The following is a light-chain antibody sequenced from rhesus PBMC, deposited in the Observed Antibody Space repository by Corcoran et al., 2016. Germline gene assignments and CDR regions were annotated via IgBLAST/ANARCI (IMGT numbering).Light chain of an antibody. CDR1: QDISIY. CDR2: DAS. V-gene: IGKV1-25*02. CDR3: QQYSSIPPT. Sequence: DIQLTQSPSSLSASVGDRVTITCRASQDISIYLAWYQQKSGKAPKLLIYDASNLQSGVPSRFSGSGSGTEFTLTISSLQPEDFATYYWQQYSSIPPTFGQGTKVEIK. J-gene: IGKJ1*01.